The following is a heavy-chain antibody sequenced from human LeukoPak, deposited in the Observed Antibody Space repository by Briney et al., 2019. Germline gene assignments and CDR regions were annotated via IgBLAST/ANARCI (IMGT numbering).Heavy chain of an antibody. CDR1: GFTFSRYW. D-gene: IGHD2-2*01. J-gene: IGHJ6*03. CDR2: IKQDGSEK. V-gene: IGHV3-7*01. Sequence: GALRLSCAASGFTFSRYWMSWVRQAPGKGLEWVANIKQDGSEKYYVDSVKGRFTISRDNAKNSPYLQMNNLRADDTAVYYCARVRYFSVSDIVVVPAGSRGYYYYYMDVWGKGTTVTVSS. CDR3: ARVRYFSVSDIVVVPAGSRGYYYYYMDV.